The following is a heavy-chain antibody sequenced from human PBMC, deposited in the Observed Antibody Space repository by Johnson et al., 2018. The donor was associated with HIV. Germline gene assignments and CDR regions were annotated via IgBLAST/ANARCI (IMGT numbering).Heavy chain of an antibody. CDR3: AKDIGGDPNDAFDI. D-gene: IGHD2-21*02. J-gene: IGHJ3*02. V-gene: IGHV3-30*18. Sequence: QVQLVESGGGVVQPGRSLTIYCAVSEFRLSNYAMHWVRLGPGKGLQWVAVISYDGSKKFYAESVRGRFTISRDNSKNTVYLQMDSIRGEDTALYYCAKDIGGDPNDAFDIWGQGTMVTVSS. CDR2: ISYDGSKK. CDR1: EFRLSNYA.